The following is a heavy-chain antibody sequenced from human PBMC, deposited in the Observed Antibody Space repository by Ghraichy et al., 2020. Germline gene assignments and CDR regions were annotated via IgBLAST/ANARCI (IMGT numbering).Heavy chain of an antibody. CDR1: GFTLTTYW. CDR2: INTDGSTT. CDR3: ARSITPRAYDI. J-gene: IGHJ3*02. V-gene: IGHV3-74*01. D-gene: IGHD3-10*01. Sequence: LSLTCAASGFTLTTYWMHWVRQAPGKGLVWVSRINTDGSTTGYADSVEGRFTVFRDNAKNTLDLHMNSLRAEDTAVYYCARSITPRAYDIWGQGTMVTVSS.